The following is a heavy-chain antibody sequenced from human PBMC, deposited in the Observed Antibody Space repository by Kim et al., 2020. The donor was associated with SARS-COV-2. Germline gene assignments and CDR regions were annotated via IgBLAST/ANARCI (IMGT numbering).Heavy chain of an antibody. Sequence: SYSPSFQGQVTISADKSISTAYLQWSSLKASDTAMYYCARPGVDTAMVGFWGQGTLVTVSS. V-gene: IGHV5-51*01. J-gene: IGHJ4*02. CDR3: ARPGVDTAMVGF. D-gene: IGHD5-18*01.